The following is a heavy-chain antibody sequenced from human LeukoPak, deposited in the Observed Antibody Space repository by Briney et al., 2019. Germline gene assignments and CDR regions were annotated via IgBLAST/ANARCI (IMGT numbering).Heavy chain of an antibody. V-gene: IGHV4-34*01. J-gene: IGHJ4*02. Sequence: SETLSLTCAVYGGSFSGYYWSWIRQPPGKGLEWIGEINHSGSTNYNPSLKSRVTISVDTSKNQFSLKLSSVTAADTAVYYCARGVAGAPIDYWGKGTLVTVSS. CDR2: INHSGST. CDR1: GGSFSGYY. D-gene: IGHD6-19*01. CDR3: ARGVAGAPIDY.